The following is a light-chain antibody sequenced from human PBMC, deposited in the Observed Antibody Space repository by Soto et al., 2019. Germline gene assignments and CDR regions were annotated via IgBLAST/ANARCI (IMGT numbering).Light chain of an antibody. V-gene: IGLV7-46*01. J-gene: IGLJ1*01. Sequence: QTVVTQEPSLTVSPGGTVTLTCGSSIGAVTSTHYPYWFQQRPGQAPRTLIFDTNSKHSWTPARFSGSLLGGKAALTLSGAQPEDEAEYYCLLTYIDGRGVFGPGTKLTVL. CDR1: IGAVTSTHY. CDR3: LLTYIDGRGV. CDR2: DTN.